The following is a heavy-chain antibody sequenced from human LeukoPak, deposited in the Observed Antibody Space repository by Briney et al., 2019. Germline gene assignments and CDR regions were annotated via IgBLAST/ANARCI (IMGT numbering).Heavy chain of an antibody. Sequence: ASVKVSCKASGYTFTSYDINWVRQATGQGLEWMGWMNPNSGNTGYAQKFQGRVTMTRNTSISTAYMELSSLRSEDTAVYYCARCWGSGIYLFDAFDIWGQGTMVTVSS. D-gene: IGHD1-26*01. V-gene: IGHV1-8*01. CDR1: GYTFTSYD. CDR3: ARCWGSGIYLFDAFDI. J-gene: IGHJ3*02. CDR2: MNPNSGNT.